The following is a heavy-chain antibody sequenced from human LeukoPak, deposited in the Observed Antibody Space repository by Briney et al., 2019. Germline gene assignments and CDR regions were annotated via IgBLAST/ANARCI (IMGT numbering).Heavy chain of an antibody. CDR3: AKVDYGDLPFDY. V-gene: IGHV3-23*01. D-gene: IGHD4-17*01. Sequence: PGGSLRLSCAASGFTFGSYAMSWVRQAPGKGLEWVSAISGGSTYYADSVKGRFTISRDNSKNTLYLQMNSLRAEDTAVYYCAKVDYGDLPFDYWGQGTLVTVSS. J-gene: IGHJ4*02. CDR1: GFTFGSYA. CDR2: ISGGST.